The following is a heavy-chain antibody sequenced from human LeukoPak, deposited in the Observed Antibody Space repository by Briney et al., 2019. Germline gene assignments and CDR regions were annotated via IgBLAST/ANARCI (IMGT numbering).Heavy chain of an antibody. CDR3: ARLDIVVVVAATDYFDY. J-gene: IGHJ4*02. V-gene: IGHV4-39*01. CDR1: GGSLTSSRYS. CDR2: IYYSGST. Sequence: LGTPSPTRAVSGGSLTSSRYSWGWVRPPPREGLGGGGGIYYSGSTYYNPSLKSRVTISVDTSKNQFSLKLSSVTAAGTAVYYCARLDIVVVVAATDYFDYWGQGTLVTVSS. D-gene: IGHD2-15*01.